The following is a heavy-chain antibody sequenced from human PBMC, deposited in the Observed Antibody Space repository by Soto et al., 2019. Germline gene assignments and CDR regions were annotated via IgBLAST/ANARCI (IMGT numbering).Heavy chain of an antibody. V-gene: IGHV3-30*18. D-gene: IGHD5-18*01. CDR2: IEFDGSDE. CDR1: GFTFSSFG. J-gene: IGHJ4*02. Sequence: QVQLVESGGGVVQPGRSLRLSCVVSGFTFSSFGMHWVRQAPGKGLEWVAVIEFDGSDEYYGDSVKGRFSISRDNSKSTLYLQMNSLRPEDAAVYSCAKGLYSYGSSYFESWGQGTLVTVSS. CDR3: AKGLYSYGSSYFES.